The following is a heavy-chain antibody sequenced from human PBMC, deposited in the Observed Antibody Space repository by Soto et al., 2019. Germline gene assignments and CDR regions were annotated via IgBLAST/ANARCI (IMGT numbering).Heavy chain of an antibody. CDR1: GGSFSGYY. J-gene: IGHJ6*02. CDR3: ARGPIVATTLYYYYYGMDV. V-gene: IGHV4-34*01. CDR2: INHSGIT. D-gene: IGHD5-12*01. Sequence: PSETLSLTCAVYGGSFSGYYWSWIRQPPGKGLDWIGEINHSGITNYIPSLKSRVTISVDTSKNQFSLKLSSVTAADTAVYYCARGPIVATTLYYYYYGMDVWGQGTTVTVSS.